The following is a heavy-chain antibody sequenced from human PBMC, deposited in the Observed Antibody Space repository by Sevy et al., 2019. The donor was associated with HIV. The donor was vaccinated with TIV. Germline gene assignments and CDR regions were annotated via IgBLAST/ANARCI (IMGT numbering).Heavy chain of an antibody. CDR2: ISGSGGST. D-gene: IGHD2-15*01. Sequence: GESLKISCAGSGFTFSSYAMSWVRQAPGKGLEWVSAISGSGGSTYYADSVKGRFTISRDNSKDTLYLQMNSLGAEDTAVYYCAKGARCNGGRCHSRGAFDIWGQGTMVTVSS. V-gene: IGHV3-23*01. CDR1: GFTFSSYA. J-gene: IGHJ3*02. CDR3: AKGARCNGGRCHSRGAFDI.